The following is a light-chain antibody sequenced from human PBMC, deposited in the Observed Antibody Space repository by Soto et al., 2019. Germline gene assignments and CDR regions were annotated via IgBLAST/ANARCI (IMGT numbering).Light chain of an antibody. J-gene: IGKJ1*01. CDR1: QSVSSSY. V-gene: IGKV3D-20*02. CDR3: QQRDIWPWT. CDR2: GAS. Sequence: EIVFTQSPCTLSLSPGERATLSCRASQSVSSSYLAWYQQKPGQAPRLLIYGASSRATGIPDRFSGSGSGTDFTLTISRLEPEDFAVYYCQQRDIWPWTFGQGTKVDIK.